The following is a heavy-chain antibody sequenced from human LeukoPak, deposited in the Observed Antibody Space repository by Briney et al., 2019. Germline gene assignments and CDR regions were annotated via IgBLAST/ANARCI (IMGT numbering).Heavy chain of an antibody. CDR3: ARVAAGYSVNYFDY. CDR1: GFTFSSYT. D-gene: IGHD4-23*01. V-gene: IGHV3-48*02. CDR2: ITTGGPNT. Sequence: GTSLRLSCTASGFTFSSYTMSWVRQAPGKGLKWVSTITTGGPNTYYADSVKGRFTISRDNVENSLYLQMNSLRDEDTAVYYYARVAAGYSVNYFDYWGQGTLVTVSS. J-gene: IGHJ4*02.